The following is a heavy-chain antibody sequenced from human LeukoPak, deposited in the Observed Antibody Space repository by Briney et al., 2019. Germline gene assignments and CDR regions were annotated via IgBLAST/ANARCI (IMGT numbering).Heavy chain of an antibody. CDR3: ARGIDTSGWYDFDF. V-gene: IGHV3-11*04. D-gene: IGHD6-19*01. Sequence: GGSLRLSCAASGFTFSDYYMSWIRQAPGKGLEWDSYISRSGSNIYSADSVKGRFTISRDNAKNSLYLQMNRLRAEDTAVYYCARGIDTSGWYDFDFWGQGTLVTVSS. CDR1: GFTFSDYY. CDR2: ISRSGSNI. J-gene: IGHJ4*02.